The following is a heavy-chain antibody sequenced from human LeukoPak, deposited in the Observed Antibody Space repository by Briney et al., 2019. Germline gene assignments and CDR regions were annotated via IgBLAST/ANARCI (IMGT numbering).Heavy chain of an antibody. CDR1: GFTFSNHW. CDR3: ARDWGSDSVDYWAYYYYYYMDV. D-gene: IGHD4-17*01. V-gene: IGHV3-74*01. CDR2: INNDGSST. J-gene: IGHJ6*03. Sequence: GGSLRLSCAASGFTFSNHWMHWVRQAPGKGLVWVSRINNDGSSTVYVDSVKGRFTISRDNAKNSLYLQMNSLRAEDTAVYYCARDWGSDSVDYWAYYYYYYMDVWGKGTTVTVSS.